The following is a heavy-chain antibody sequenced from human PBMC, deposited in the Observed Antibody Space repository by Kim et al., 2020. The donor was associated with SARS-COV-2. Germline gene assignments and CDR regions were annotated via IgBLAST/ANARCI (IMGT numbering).Heavy chain of an antibody. CDR1: GFTFSSYG. D-gene: IGHD3-22*01. CDR3: AREYWTYNYYDSSGV. CDR2: ISYDGSNK. J-gene: IGHJ4*02. V-gene: IGHV3-33*05. Sequence: GRSLRLSCAASGFTFSSYGMHWVRQAPGKGLEWVAVISYDGSNKYYADSVKGRFTISRDNSKNTLYLQMKSLRAEDTAVYYCAREYWTYNYYDSSGVWGQGTLVTVSS.